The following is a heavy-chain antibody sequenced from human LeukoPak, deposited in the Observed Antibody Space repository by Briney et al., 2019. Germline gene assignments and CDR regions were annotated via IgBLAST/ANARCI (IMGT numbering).Heavy chain of an antibody. V-gene: IGHV4-59*12. D-gene: IGHD2-2*02. CDR2: IYYRGST. CDR1: GGSISGYY. J-gene: IGHJ5*02. CDR3: ARGLRVVPAAILRRNWFDP. Sequence: KPSETVSLTCTVSGGSISGYYWSWIRQPPGKGLEWIGYIYYRGSTNYNPSLKSRVTISVDTSKNQFSLKLSSVTAADTAVYYCARGLRVVPAAILRRNWFDPWGQGTLVTVSS.